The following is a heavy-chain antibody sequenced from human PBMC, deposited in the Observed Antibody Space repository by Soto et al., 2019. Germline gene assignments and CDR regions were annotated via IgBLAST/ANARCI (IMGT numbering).Heavy chain of an antibody. V-gene: IGHV4-31*03. D-gene: IGHD4-17*01. CDR3: ARDNYGDYGRSAYFDY. J-gene: IGHJ4*02. CDR2: IYYSGST. Sequence: QVQLQESGPGLVKPSQTLSLTCTVSGGSISSGGYYWSWIRQHPGKGLEWIGYIYYSGSTYYNPPPKSRVTISXXTXKXXFSLKLSSVTAADTAVYYCARDNYGDYGRSAYFDYWGQGTLVTVSS. CDR1: GGSISSGGYY.